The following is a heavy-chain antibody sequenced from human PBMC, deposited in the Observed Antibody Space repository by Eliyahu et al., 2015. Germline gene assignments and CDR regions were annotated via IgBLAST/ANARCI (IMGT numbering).Heavy chain of an antibody. Sequence: QVQLQQWGAGLLKPSETLSLTCAVYGGSFXGYYWNWIRQPPGKGLXWIGEIXHSGSTKYNPPVQSRVTVSVDTSKNQFSLRLNSVTAADTAVYYCARVCRNSSGKYWYFDLWGRGTLVTVSX. J-gene: IGHJ2*01. D-gene: IGHD6-25*01. CDR3: ARVCRNSSGKYWYFDL. CDR1: GGSFXGYY. CDR2: IXHSGST. V-gene: IGHV4-34*01.